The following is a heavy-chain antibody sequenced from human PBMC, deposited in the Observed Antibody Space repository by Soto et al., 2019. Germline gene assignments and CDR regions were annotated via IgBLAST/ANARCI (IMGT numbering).Heavy chain of an antibody. D-gene: IGHD2-8*01. CDR2: ITEDGSGT. CDR3: VRGTNGWRGMDY. J-gene: IGHJ4*02. V-gene: IGHV3-74*01. CDR1: GFTFSSYP. Sequence: GGSLRLSCATSGFTFSSYPIHWVRQAPGKGPVWVSRITEDGSGTTYADSVKGRFTVTRDNAKNTMYLQMSGPGAEDTAVYHCVRGTNGWRGMDYWGQGTLVTVS.